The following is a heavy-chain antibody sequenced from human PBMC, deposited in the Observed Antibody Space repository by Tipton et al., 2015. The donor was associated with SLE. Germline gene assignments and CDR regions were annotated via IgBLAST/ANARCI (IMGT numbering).Heavy chain of an antibody. CDR1: GGSISSYY. CDR2: IYYSGST. D-gene: IGHD3-3*01. J-gene: IGHJ3*02. V-gene: IGHV4-59*08. Sequence: TLSLTCTVSGGSISSYYWSWIRQPPGKGLEWIGYIYYSGSTNYNPSLKSRVTISVDTSKNQFSLKLSSVTAADTAVYYCATTIPFTIFGVVIVPDAFDIWGQGTMVTVSS. CDR3: ATTIPFTIFGVVIVPDAFDI.